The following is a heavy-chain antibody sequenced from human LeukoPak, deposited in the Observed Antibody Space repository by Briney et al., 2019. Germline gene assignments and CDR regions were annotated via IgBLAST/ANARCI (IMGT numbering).Heavy chain of an antibody. J-gene: IGHJ5*02. V-gene: IGHV4-34*01. CDR3: ARGRIAARNWFDP. CDR1: GGSFSGYY. D-gene: IGHD6-6*01. CDR2: INHSGST. Sequence: SETLSLTCAVYGGSFSGYYWSWIRQPPGKGLEWIGEINHSGSTNYNPSLKSRVTISVDTSKNQFSLKLSSVTAADTAVHYCARGRIAARNWFDPWGQGTLVTVSS.